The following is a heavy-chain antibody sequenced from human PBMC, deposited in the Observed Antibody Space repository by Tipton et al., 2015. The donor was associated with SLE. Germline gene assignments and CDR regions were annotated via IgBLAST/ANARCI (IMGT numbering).Heavy chain of an antibody. V-gene: IGHV4-34*10. CDR3: ARDEYRYDTTGYHLLGHFDF. D-gene: IGHD3-22*01. CDR2: INHGVVT. CDR1: DDSLTNYY. Sequence: TLSLTCTVSDDSLTNYYWSWIRQPPGKGLEWLGEINHGVVTNYNPSLKSRVTMAADTSKNQFSLNLSSVTAADTAVYYCARDEYRYDTTGYHLLGHFDFWGQGTLVTVSS. J-gene: IGHJ4*02.